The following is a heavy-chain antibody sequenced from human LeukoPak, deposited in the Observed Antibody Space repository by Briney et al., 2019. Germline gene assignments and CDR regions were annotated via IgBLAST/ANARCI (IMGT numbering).Heavy chain of an antibody. CDR2: IWYDGSNK. D-gene: IGHD1-26*01. CDR3: ARNGEPQYYFDY. Sequence: GGSLRLSSAASGFTFSSYGMHWVRQAPGKGLEWVAVIWYDGSNKYYADSVKGRFTISRDNSKNTLYLQMNSLRAEDTAVYYCARNGEPQYYFDYWGQGTLVTVSS. CDR1: GFTFSSYG. V-gene: IGHV3-33*01. J-gene: IGHJ4*02.